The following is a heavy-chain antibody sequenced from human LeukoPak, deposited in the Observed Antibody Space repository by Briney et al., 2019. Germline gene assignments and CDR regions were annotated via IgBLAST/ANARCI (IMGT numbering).Heavy chain of an antibody. CDR1: GYTFTGYY. V-gene: IGHV1-2*02. CDR2: INPNSGGT. CDR3: AAAEYPARPFDY. J-gene: IGHJ4*02. Sequence: ASVKVSCKASGYTFTGYYMHWVRQAPGQGLEWMGWINPNSGGTNYAQKFQGRVTMTRDTSISTAYMELSRLRSDDTAVYYCAAAEYPARPFDYWGQGTLVTVSS. D-gene: IGHD6-6*01.